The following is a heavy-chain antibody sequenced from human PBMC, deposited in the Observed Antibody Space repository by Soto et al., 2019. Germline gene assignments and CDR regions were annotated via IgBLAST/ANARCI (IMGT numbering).Heavy chain of an antibody. V-gene: IGHV3-7*05. Sequence: GGSLRLSCAASGFTFSSYWMSWVRQAPGKGLEWVANIKEDGSEKYYVDSVKGRFTISRDNAKNSLYLQMNSLRAEDTAVYYCASSDGATHYYYYYGMDVWGQGTTVTVSS. CDR1: GFTFSSYW. J-gene: IGHJ6*02. D-gene: IGHD1-26*01. CDR3: ASSDGATHYYYYYGMDV. CDR2: IKEDGSEK.